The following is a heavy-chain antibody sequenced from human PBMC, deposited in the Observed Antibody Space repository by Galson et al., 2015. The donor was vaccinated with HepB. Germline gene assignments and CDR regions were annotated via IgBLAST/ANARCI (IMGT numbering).Heavy chain of an antibody. J-gene: IGHJ6*02. CDR1: GFTFSSYA. D-gene: IGHD6-13*01. Sequence: SLRLCCAASGFTFSSYAMSWGRQAPGEGLEWVSAIRGSGGSTYYADSVRGRFPISRDNSKNTLYLQMNSLRAEDTAVYYGAKGGGSSWYVYYYGMDVWGQGTTVTVSS. CDR3: AKGGGSSWYVYYYGMDV. V-gene: IGHV3-23*01. CDR2: IRGSGGST.